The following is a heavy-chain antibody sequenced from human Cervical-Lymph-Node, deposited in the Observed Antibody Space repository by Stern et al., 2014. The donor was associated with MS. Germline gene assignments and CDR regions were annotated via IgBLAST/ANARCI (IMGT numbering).Heavy chain of an antibody. D-gene: IGHD6-13*01. V-gene: IGHV3-74*02. J-gene: IGHJ4*02. CDR3: ARVGGSSWRT. CDR1: GFTFSSYW. CDR2: ISSDGSMT. Sequence: EVQLVESGGGIVQPGGSLRLSCAASGFTFSSYWMHWVRQAPGKGLVVVSRISSDGSMTNYADSVKGLFTVSRDNAKNTLYLQMNSLRAEDTAVYYCARVGGSSWRTGGQGTLVTVSS.